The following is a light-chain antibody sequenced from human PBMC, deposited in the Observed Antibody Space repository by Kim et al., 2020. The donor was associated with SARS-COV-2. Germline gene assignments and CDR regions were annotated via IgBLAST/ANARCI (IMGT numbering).Light chain of an antibody. J-gene: IGKJ5*01. CDR2: DAS. Sequence: EIVLTQSPGTLSLSPGERATLSCRASQSVRSNCLAWYQQKPGQAPRLLIYDASSRATGIPDRFSGSGSGTDFTLTISRLEPEDFAVYYCQQCGTLITFGQGTRLEIK. CDR3: QQCGTLIT. V-gene: IGKV3-20*01. CDR1: QSVRSNC.